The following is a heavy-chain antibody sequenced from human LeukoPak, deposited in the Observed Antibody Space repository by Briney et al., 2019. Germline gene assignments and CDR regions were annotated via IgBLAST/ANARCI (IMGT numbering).Heavy chain of an antibody. Sequence: PSETLSLTCAVCGGPFSGYYWSWIRQPPGKGLEWIGEINHSGSTNYNPSLKSRVTISVDTSKNQFSLKLSSVTAADTAVYYCARKVARRDGYIGYWGQGTLVTVSS. J-gene: IGHJ4*02. CDR3: ARKVARRDGYIGY. D-gene: IGHD5-24*01. CDR1: GGPFSGYY. CDR2: INHSGST. V-gene: IGHV4-34*01.